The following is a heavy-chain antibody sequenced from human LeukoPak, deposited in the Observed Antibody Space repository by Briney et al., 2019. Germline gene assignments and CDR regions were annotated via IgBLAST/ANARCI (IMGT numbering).Heavy chain of an antibody. J-gene: IGHJ4*02. CDR2: IYPGDSDT. Sequence: GESLKISCKGSGYSFTKFWTGWVRQMPGKGLEWMGIIYPGDSDTRYSPSFQGQVTISADKSISTAYLQWSSLKASDTAMYYCARNPYDILTGDRFDYWGQGTLVTVSS. V-gene: IGHV5-51*01. CDR3: ARNPYDILTGDRFDY. D-gene: IGHD3-9*01. CDR1: GYSFTKFW.